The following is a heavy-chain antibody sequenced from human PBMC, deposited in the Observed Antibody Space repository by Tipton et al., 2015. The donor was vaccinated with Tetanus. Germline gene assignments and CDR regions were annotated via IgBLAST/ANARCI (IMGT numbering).Heavy chain of an antibody. Sequence: TLSLTCTVSGYSISSGHYWAWIRQPPGKGLEWIGSIYDSGSTYYHPSLKSPVIMSVDTSKNHFSLKLISVTAADTAVFYCARASIRTPLLYETWGQGTLVTVSS. J-gene: IGHJ5*02. V-gene: IGHV4-38-2*02. CDR3: ARASIRTPLLYET. CDR1: GYSISSGHY. D-gene: IGHD2-8*01. CDR2: IYDSGST.